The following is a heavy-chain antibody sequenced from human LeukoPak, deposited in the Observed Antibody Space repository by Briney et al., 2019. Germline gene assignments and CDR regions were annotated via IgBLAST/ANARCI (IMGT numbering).Heavy chain of an antibody. CDR3: ARDRGYGHYYMGV. CDR1: GGTFSSYA. D-gene: IGHD3-10*01. J-gene: IGHJ6*03. V-gene: IGHV1-69*05. CDR2: IIPIFGTA. Sequence: VASVKVSCKASGGTFSSYAISWVRQAPGQGLEWMGGIIPIFGTANYAQKFQGRVTITTDESTSTAYMELSSLRSEGTAVYYCARDRGYGHYYMGVWGKGTTVTVSS.